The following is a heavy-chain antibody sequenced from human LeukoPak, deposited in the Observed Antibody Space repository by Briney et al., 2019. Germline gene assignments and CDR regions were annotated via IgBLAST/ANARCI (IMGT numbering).Heavy chain of an antibody. CDR1: GFTFSSYW. CDR2: IKEDGSEK. J-gene: IGHJ4*02. Sequence: GGSLRLSCAASGFTFSSYWVTWVRQAPGKGLEWVANIKEDGSEKYYVDSVKGRFTISRDNAKNSLYLQMNSLRAEDTAVYYCARDGAFYGYFDYWGRGTLVTVSS. CDR3: ARDGAFYGYFDY. D-gene: IGHD2/OR15-2a*01. V-gene: IGHV3-7*01.